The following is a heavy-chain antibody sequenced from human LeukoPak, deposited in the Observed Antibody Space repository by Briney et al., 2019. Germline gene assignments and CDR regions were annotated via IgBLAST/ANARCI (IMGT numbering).Heavy chain of an antibody. J-gene: IGHJ4*02. CDR2: ITNNGGGT. Sequence: GGSLRLSCAASGFTFSNYAMSWVRQAPGKGLEWVSSITNNGGGTYYTDSPKGRFTIFRDNSKNTLYLQVNSLRAEDTAIYYCAKENTICSSTSCYTTTFDCWGQGTLVTVSS. CDR3: AKENTICSSTSCYTTTFDC. V-gene: IGHV3-23*01. D-gene: IGHD2-2*02. CDR1: GFTFSNYA.